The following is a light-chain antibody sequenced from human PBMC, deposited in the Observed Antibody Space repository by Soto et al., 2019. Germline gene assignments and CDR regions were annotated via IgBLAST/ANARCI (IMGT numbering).Light chain of an antibody. CDR1: SSNLGAGYD. V-gene: IGLV1-40*01. Sequence: QSVLTQPPSVSGAPGQRVTLSCTGNSSNLGAGYDVHWYQQVPGAAPKLVIFGNRNRPSGVPVRFSVSKSGTSASLAITGLEAEDEADYYCQAYDYSLTASVFGGGTKLTVL. CDR3: QAYDYSLTASV. CDR2: GNR. J-gene: IGLJ3*02.